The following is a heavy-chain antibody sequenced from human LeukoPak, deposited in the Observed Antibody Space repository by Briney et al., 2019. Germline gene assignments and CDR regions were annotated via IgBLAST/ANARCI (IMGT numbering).Heavy chain of an antibody. V-gene: IGHV4-59*12. CDR3: ARTPIVGATNFDY. J-gene: IGHJ4*02. D-gene: IGHD1-26*01. CDR1: GGSIRNYY. CDR2: IYYSGST. Sequence: PSETLSLTCTVSGGSIRNYYWSWIRQPPGKGLEWIGYIYYSGSTNYNPSLKSRVTISVDTSKNQFSLKLSSVTAADTAVYYCARTPIVGATNFDYWGQGTLVTVSS.